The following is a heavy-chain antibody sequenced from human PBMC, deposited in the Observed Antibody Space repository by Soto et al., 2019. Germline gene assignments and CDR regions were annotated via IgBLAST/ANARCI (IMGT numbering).Heavy chain of an antibody. Sequence: QVQLQESGPGLVKPSQTLSLTCTVSGGSISSGGYYWSWIRQHPGKGLEWIGYIYYSGSTYYNPSLKSRVTISVDTSKNQFSLKLSSVTAADTAVYYCARDQRIVASNWFDPWGQGTLVTVSS. CDR1: GGSISSGGYY. D-gene: IGHD3-22*01. J-gene: IGHJ5*02. CDR2: IYYSGST. V-gene: IGHV4-31*03. CDR3: ARDQRIVASNWFDP.